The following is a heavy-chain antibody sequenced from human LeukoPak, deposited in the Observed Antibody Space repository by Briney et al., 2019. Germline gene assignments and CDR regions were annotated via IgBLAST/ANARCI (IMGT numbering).Heavy chain of an antibody. J-gene: IGHJ3*01. V-gene: IGHV3-23*01. Sequence: GGSLRLSCAASGFTISSYAMSWVRRAPGKGLEWISSITAGGVGTYYADSVKGHFTISRDNSKNTLFLQMNSLRAEDTAVYYCARDRRFPDDVFDLWGQGTMVTVS. CDR1: GFTISSYA. CDR2: ITAGGVGT. CDR3: ARDRRFPDDVFDL. D-gene: IGHD2-21*01.